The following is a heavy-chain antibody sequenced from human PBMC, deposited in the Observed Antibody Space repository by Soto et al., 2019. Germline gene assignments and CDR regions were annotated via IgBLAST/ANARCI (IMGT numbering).Heavy chain of an antibody. Sequence: PSETLSLTCTVSGGSLNSSSYYWSWIRQPPGKGLEWIGYIHYFGSTKYNPSLESRVVISVDTSKNQFSLKVPSVTAADKAKYFCARGGSYVGFDSWGQGARVTVSS. CDR3: ARGGSYVGFDS. D-gene: IGHD1-26*01. CDR1: GGSLNSSSYY. V-gene: IGHV4-61*01. CDR2: IHYFGST. J-gene: IGHJ4*02.